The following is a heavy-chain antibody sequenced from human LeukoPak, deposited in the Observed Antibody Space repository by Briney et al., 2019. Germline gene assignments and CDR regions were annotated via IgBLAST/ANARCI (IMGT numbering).Heavy chain of an antibody. J-gene: IGHJ4*02. CDR2: ISSSGSTI. D-gene: IGHD6-6*01. Sequence: GGSLRLSCAASGFTFSDYYMSWIRQAPGKGLEWVSYISSSGSTIYYADSVKGRFTISRDNAKNSLYLQMNSLRAEDTAVYYCARDVDLSIAARPGGPGDFDYWGQGTLVTVSS. V-gene: IGHV3-11*04. CDR3: ARDVDLSIAARPGGPGDFDY. CDR1: GFTFSDYY.